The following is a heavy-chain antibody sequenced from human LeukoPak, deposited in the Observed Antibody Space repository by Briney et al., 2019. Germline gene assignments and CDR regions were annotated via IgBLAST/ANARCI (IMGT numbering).Heavy chain of an antibody. V-gene: IGHV3-33*01. J-gene: IGHJ3*01. D-gene: IGHD6-25*01. CDR1: GFTFSSYG. CDR3: ARDSAADDNDFDV. CDR2: IWSHGNRK. Sequence: GGSLRLSCAASGFTFSSYGMHWVRQAPGKGLEWVAVIWSHGNRKHHSDSVEGRFAISRDNSKNILYLQMNNLRAEDTALYYCARDSAADDNDFDVWDQGTMVTVSS.